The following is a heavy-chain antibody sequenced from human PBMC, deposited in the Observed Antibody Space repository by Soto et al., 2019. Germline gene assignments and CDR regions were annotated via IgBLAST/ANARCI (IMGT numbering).Heavy chain of an antibody. J-gene: IGHJ5*02. CDR1: GGTFSSYA. Sequence: ASVKVSCKASGGTFSSYAISWVRQAPGQGLEWMGGIIPIFGTANYAQKFQGRVTITADESTSTAYMELSSLRSEDTAVYYCARDKIRYCSGGSCYSVGNWFDPWGQGTLVTVSS. V-gene: IGHV1-69*13. D-gene: IGHD2-15*01. CDR2: IIPIFGTA. CDR3: ARDKIRYCSGGSCYSVGNWFDP.